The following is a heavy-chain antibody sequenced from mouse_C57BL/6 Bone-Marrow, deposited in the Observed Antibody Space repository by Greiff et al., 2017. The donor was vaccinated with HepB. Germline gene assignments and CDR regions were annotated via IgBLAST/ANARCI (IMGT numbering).Heavy chain of an antibody. V-gene: IGHV3-6*01. D-gene: IGHD1-1*01. Sequence: EVKLEESGPGLVKPSQSLSLTCSVTGYSITSGYYWNWIRQFPGNKLAWMGYISYDGSNNYNPSLKNRISITRDTSKNQFFLKLNSVTTEDTATYYCARGDTTVVKWYFDVWGTGTTVTVSS. CDR3: ARGDTTVVKWYFDV. CDR1: GYSITSGYY. CDR2: ISYDGSN. J-gene: IGHJ1*03.